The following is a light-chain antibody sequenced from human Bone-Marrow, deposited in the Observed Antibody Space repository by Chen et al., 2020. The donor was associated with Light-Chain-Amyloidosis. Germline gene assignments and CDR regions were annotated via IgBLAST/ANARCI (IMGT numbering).Light chain of an antibody. Sequence: SYELTQPPSLSVSPGQTARITCSGEKLGDRYACWYQQKPGQSPVLVIQQDNKRPSGIPERFSGSTSGNIATLTIIGTQTEDEAVYYCQAWDTSSAPFGGGTKLTV. CDR3: QAWDTSSAP. J-gene: IGLJ2*01. CDR2: QDN. CDR1: KLGDRY. V-gene: IGLV3-1*01.